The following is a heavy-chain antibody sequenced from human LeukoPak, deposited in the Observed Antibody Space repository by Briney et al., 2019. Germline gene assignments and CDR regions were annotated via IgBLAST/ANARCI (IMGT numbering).Heavy chain of an antibody. Sequence: GGSLRLSCAASGFTFSSYWMSWVRQAPGKGLEWVANIKQDGSEKYYVDSVKGRFTISRDNAKNSLYLQMNSLRAEDTAVYSCARDQGTTVTSYAFDIWGQGTMVTVSS. D-gene: IGHD4-17*01. CDR1: GFTFSSYW. CDR2: IKQDGSEK. J-gene: IGHJ3*02. V-gene: IGHV3-7*01. CDR3: ARDQGTTVTSYAFDI.